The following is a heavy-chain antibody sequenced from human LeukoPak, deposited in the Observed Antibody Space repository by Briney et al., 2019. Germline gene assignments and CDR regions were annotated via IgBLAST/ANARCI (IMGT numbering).Heavy chain of an antibody. Sequence: SETLSLTCAVYGGSFSGYYWSWIRQPPGKGLEWIGEINHSGSTNYNPSLKSRVTISVDTSKNQFSLKLSSVTAADTAVYYCARVAIAAAEGYWGQGTPVTVSS. V-gene: IGHV4-34*01. J-gene: IGHJ4*02. CDR2: INHSGST. CDR3: ARVAIAAAEGY. CDR1: GGSFSGYY. D-gene: IGHD6-13*01.